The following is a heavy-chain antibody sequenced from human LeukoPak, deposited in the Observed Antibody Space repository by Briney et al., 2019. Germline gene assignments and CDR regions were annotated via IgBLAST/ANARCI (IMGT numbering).Heavy chain of an antibody. J-gene: IGHJ5*02. CDR3: AKDIRMEYYYDSSPTPGWFDP. CDR2: ISWNSGSI. Sequence: PGRSLRLSCAASGFTFDDYAMHWVRQAPGKGLEWVSGISWNSGSIGYADSVKGRFTISRDNAKNSLYLQMNSLRAEDTALYYCAKDIRMEYYYDSSPTPGWFDPWGQGTLVTVSS. V-gene: IGHV3-9*01. D-gene: IGHD3-22*01. CDR1: GFTFDDYA.